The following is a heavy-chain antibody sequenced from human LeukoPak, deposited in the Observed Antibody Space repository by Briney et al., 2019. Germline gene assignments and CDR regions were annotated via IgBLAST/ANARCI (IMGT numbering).Heavy chain of an antibody. D-gene: IGHD6-13*01. CDR2: IWYDGSNK. CDR3: ARASGSSSWYHYYFDY. J-gene: IGHJ4*02. V-gene: IGHV3-33*07. CDR1: GFTFGWYW. Sequence: PGGSLRLSCVGSGFTFGWYWMSWVRQAPGKGLEWVAVIWYDGSNKYYADSVKGRFTISRDNSKNTLYLQMNSLRAEDTAVYYCARASGSSSWYHYYFDYWGQGTLVTVSS.